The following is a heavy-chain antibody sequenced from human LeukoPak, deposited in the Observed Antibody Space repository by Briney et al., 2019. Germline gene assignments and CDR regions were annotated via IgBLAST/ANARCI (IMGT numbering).Heavy chain of an antibody. CDR1: GFTFDDYA. D-gene: IGHD1-26*01. CDR2: ISWNSGSI. Sequence: GGSLRLSCADSGFTFDDYAMHWVRQAPGKGLEWVSGISWNSGSIGYADSVKGRFTISRDNAKNSLYLQMNSLRAEDTALYYCAKAPGGRYSGSYLDYWGQGTLVTVSS. J-gene: IGHJ4*02. CDR3: AKAPGGRYSGSYLDY. V-gene: IGHV3-9*01.